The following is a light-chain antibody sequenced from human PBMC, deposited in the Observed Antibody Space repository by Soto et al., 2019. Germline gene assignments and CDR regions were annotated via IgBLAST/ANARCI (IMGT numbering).Light chain of an antibody. Sequence: EFVLTQSPGTLSLSPGERATLSCRASQSVSSSYLAWYQQKPGQAPRILIYGASTRATGSPDRFNGSGSGTAFTLTISRLEPEDFAVYYWQQYGSSPPLTFGGGTKVEIK. V-gene: IGKV3-20*01. J-gene: IGKJ4*01. CDR3: QQYGSSPPLT. CDR2: GAS. CDR1: QSVSSSY.